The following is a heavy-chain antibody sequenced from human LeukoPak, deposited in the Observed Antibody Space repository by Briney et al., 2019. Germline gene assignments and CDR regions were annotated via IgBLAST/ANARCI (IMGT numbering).Heavy chain of an antibody. J-gene: IGHJ4*02. D-gene: IGHD3-22*01. V-gene: IGHV3-23*01. CDR1: GFTFSSYA. CDR2: ISGSGGST. CDR3: AKHSIDYSSGYYGE. Sequence: GGSLRLSCAASGFTFSSYAMSWVRQAPGKGLEWVSAISGSGGSTYYADSVKGRFTISRDNSKNTLYLQMNSLRGEDTAVYYCAKHSIDYSSGYYGEWGQGTLVTVSS.